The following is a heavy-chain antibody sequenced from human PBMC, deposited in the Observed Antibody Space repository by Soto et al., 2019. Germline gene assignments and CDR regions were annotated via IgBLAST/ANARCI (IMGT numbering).Heavy chain of an antibody. CDR3: ARDFVVGGPTINYYYGMDV. CDR1: GFTVSSNY. D-gene: IGHD1-26*01. CDR2: IYSAGNT. V-gene: IGHV3-66*01. Sequence: PGGSLRLSCAASGFTVSSNYMSWVRQAPGKGLEWISIIYSAGNTYYEDSVKGRFTISRDNSKNTLYLQMNSLGAEDTAVYYCARDFVVGGPTINYYYGMDVWGQGTTVTVSS. J-gene: IGHJ6*02.